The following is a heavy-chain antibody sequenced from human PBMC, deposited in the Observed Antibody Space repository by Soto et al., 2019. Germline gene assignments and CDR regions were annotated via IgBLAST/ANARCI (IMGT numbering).Heavy chain of an antibody. J-gene: IGHJ4*02. V-gene: IGHV4-34*01. CDR1: GGSFSGYY. CDR2: INHSGST. CDR3: ARALGYCSSTSCSDPFDY. D-gene: IGHD2-2*01. Sequence: QVQLQQWGAGLLKPSETLSLTCAVYGGSFSGYYWSWIRQPPGKGLEWIGEINHSGSTNYNPSLKIRVTISVDTSKNQFSLKLSSVTAADTAVYYCARALGYCSSTSCSDPFDYWGQGTLVTVSS.